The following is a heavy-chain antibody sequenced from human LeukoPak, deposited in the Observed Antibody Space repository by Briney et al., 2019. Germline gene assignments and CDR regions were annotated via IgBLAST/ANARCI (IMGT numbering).Heavy chain of an antibody. D-gene: IGHD2-15*01. CDR1: GFTFSTYW. Sequence: GGSLRLSCAASGFTFSTYWMSWVRQAPGKGLEWVANIHQDGNEKYYVDSVEGRFTISRDSAKNSLYLQMNSLRAEDTAIYYCARGDKFSGDYWGQGTLVTVSS. V-gene: IGHV3-7*04. J-gene: IGHJ4*02. CDR2: IHQDGNEK. CDR3: ARGDKFSGDY.